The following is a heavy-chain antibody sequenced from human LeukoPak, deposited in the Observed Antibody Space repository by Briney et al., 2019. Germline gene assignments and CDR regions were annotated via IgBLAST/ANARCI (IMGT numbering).Heavy chain of an antibody. CDR3: AKGPSYYDSSGYSHSFFDY. Sequence: GGSLRLSCVASGFTFDDYTMHWVRQAPGKGLEWVSLISWDGGSTYYADSVKGRFTISRDNSKNSLYLQMNSLRTEDTALYYCAKGPSYYDSSGYSHSFFDYWGQGTLVTVSS. CDR1: GFTFDDYT. V-gene: IGHV3-43*01. J-gene: IGHJ4*02. CDR2: ISWDGGST. D-gene: IGHD3-22*01.